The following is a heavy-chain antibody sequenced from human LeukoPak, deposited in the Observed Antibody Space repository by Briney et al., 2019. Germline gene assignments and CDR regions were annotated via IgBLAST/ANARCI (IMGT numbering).Heavy chain of an antibody. CDR3: AKNRDPFWSGYYTSYYFDY. J-gene: IGHJ4*02. D-gene: IGHD3-3*01. V-gene: IGHV3-9*01. Sequence: PGGSLRLSCAASGFTFDDYAMHWVRQAPGKGLEWVSGISWNSGSIGYADSVKGRFTISRDNAKNSLYLQMNSLRAEDTALYYCAKNRDPFWSGYYTSYYFDYWGQGTLVTVSS. CDR1: GFTFDDYA. CDR2: ISWNSGSI.